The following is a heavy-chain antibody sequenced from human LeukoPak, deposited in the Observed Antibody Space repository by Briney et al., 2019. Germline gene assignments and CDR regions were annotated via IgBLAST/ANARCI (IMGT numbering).Heavy chain of an antibody. Sequence: GGSLRLSCAASGFTFSTYWMHWVRQAPGKGLEWVSSISSSSSYIYYADSVKGRFTISRDNAKNSLYLQMNSLRAEDTAVYYCARDHTAMVWGIFDYWGQGTLVTVSS. CDR2: ISSSSSYI. CDR3: ARDHTAMVWGIFDY. V-gene: IGHV3-21*01. CDR1: GFTFSTYW. D-gene: IGHD5-18*01. J-gene: IGHJ4*02.